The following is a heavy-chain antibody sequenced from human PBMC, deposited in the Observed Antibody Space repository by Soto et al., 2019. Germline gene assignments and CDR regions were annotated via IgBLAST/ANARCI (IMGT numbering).Heavy chain of an antibody. D-gene: IGHD5-12*01. CDR3: ARRGNSAYDYNFDN. Sequence: GESLKISCKGSGYSFTTYWISWVRQMPGKGLEWMGRIDPSDSYTNYSPSFQGHVTISADKSISTAYLQWSSLKASDTAMYYCARRGNSAYDYNFDNWGQGTLVTVSS. J-gene: IGHJ4*02. V-gene: IGHV5-10-1*01. CDR2: IDPSDSYT. CDR1: GYSFTTYW.